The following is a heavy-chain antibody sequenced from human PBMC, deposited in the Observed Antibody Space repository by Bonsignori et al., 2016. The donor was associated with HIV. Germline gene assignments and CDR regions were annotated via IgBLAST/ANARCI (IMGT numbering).Heavy chain of an antibody. CDR1: GFPFSSYW. Sequence: GRSLRLSCAASGFPFSSYWMSWVRQAPGKGLEWVANIMQDGSEKYSVDSVKGRFTISRDNAKNSLFLQLNSLRVEDTAVYYCARGLVHTRYSSGWNYWGQGTLVTVSS. J-gene: IGHJ4*02. V-gene: IGHV3-7*01. CDR3: ARGLVHTRYSSGWNY. D-gene: IGHD6-19*01. CDR2: IMQDGSEK.